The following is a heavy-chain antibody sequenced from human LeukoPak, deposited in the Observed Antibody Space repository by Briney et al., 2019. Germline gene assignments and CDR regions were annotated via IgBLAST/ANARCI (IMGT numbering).Heavy chain of an antibody. D-gene: IGHD3-22*01. V-gene: IGHV4-34*01. CDR2: INHSGST. CDR3: ARGRGYDSRADAFDI. CDR1: GGSFSGYY. Sequence: PSETLSLTCAVYGGSFSGYYWSWIRQPPGKGLEWIGEINHSGSTNYNPSLKSRVTISVDTSKNQFSLKLSSVTAADTAVHYCARGRGYDSRADAFDIWGQGTMVTVSS. J-gene: IGHJ3*02.